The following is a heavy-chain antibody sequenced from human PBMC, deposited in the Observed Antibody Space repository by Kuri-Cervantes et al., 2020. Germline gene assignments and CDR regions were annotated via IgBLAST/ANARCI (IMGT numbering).Heavy chain of an antibody. D-gene: IGHD2-21*02. CDR1: GFIFSTYA. CDR2: ISGGGGST. V-gene: IGHV3-23*01. Sequence: GESLKISCAGSGFIFSTYAMNWVRQAPGKGLEWISSISGGGGSTDYADSVKGRFTISRDNSNNTVYLQMNSLRAEDTAVYYCASLLAYCGGDCYSDYWGQGTLVTVSS. CDR3: ASLLAYCGGDCYSDY. J-gene: IGHJ4*02.